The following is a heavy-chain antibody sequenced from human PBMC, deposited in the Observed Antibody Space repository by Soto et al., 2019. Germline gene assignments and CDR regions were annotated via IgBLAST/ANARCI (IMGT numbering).Heavy chain of an antibody. V-gene: IGHV1-69*15. CDR3: AILPRYSFPTSDDLDS. J-gene: IGHJ4*02. Sequence: QVQLVQSGAEVRKPGSSVQVSCKASGGTFYTYTFSWVRQAPGQGLEWMGSITPIYPTTNYAEKFQGRLTVTADGSTNTAYMELNSSTSEDTAVYYCAILPRYSFPTSDDLDSWGQGTLVTVSS. D-gene: IGHD5-18*01. CDR2: ITPIYPTT. CDR1: GGTFYTYT.